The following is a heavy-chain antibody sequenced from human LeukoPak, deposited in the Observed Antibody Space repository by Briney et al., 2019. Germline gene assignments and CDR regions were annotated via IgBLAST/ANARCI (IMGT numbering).Heavy chain of an antibody. CDR2: IRNTANGYAT. J-gene: IGHJ6*03. V-gene: IGHV3-73*01. Sequence: GGSLRLSCAASGFTFSGSALHWVRQASGKGLEWVGRIRNTANGYATAYAASVKGRFTISRDDSKNTAYLQMDSLKTEDTAVYYCARSSDDSDALDYYYMDVWGKGITVTVSS. CDR1: GFTFSGSA. D-gene: IGHD5-18*01. CDR3: ARSSDDSDALDYYYMDV.